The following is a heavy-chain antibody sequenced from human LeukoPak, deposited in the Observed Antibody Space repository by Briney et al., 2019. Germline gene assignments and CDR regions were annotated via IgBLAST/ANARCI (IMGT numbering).Heavy chain of an antibody. CDR1: GFTFDDYA. J-gene: IGHJ6*02. Sequence: GRSLRLSCAASGFTFDDYAMHWVRQAPGKGLEWVSGSGTGGSTYYADSVKGRFTISRDNSKNTLYLQMNSLRAEDTAVYYCAKDLGSGSYSVYYYYGMDVWGQGTTVTVSS. D-gene: IGHD1-26*01. CDR2: SGTGGST. CDR3: AKDLGSGSYSVYYYYGMDV. V-gene: IGHV3-23*01.